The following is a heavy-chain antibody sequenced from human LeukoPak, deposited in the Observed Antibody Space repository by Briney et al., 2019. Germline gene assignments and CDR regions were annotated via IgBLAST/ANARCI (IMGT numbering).Heavy chain of an antibody. J-gene: IGHJ4*02. V-gene: IGHV3-53*05. Sequence: PGGSLRLSCAASGFTVSSNYMSWVRQAPGKGLEWVSVIYSGGSRYYADSVKGRFTISRDNSKNTLHLQMDSLRAEDTAVYYCAKVRWDNSGWYYLDSWGQGTLVTVSS. D-gene: IGHD6-19*01. CDR3: AKVRWDNSGWYYLDS. CDR2: IYSGGSR. CDR1: GFTVSSNY.